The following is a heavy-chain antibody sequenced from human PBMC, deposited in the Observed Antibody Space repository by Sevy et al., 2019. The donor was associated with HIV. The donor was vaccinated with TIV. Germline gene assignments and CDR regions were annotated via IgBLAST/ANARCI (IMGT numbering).Heavy chain of an antibody. CDR1: GFTFSSYS. CDR3: ARDRKGEYSAYDGAGYFGMDV. Sequence: GGSLRLSCAASGFTFSSYSMIWVRQAPGKGLEWVSSVSSLSNYIYYEDSVKGRFTISRDNAKNSLYLQMNNLRVEDTAVYYCARDRKGEYSAYDGAGYFGMDVWGQRITVTVSS. V-gene: IGHV3-21*01. J-gene: IGHJ6*02. D-gene: IGHD5-12*01. CDR2: VSSLSNYI.